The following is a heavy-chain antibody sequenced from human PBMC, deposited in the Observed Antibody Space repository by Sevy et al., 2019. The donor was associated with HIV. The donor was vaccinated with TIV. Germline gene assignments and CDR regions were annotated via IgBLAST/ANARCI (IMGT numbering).Heavy chain of an antibody. D-gene: IGHD6-6*01. CDR2: IYPGDSDS. CDR1: GYSFSNFW. V-gene: IGHV5-51*01. CDR3: ARLHYSSSSVNSPPFDY. J-gene: IGHJ4*02. Sequence: GESLKISCKSSGYSFSNFWIGWVRQVPGKGLEWMGIIYPGDSDSRYSTSFQGQITISADKSLRPAYLQWRSLKASDPAMYYCARLHYSSSSVNSPPFDYWGQGTLVTVSS.